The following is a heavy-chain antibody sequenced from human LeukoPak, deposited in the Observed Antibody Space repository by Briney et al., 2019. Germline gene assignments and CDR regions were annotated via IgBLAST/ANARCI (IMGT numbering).Heavy chain of an antibody. Sequence: GGSLRLSCAASGFTFSSYAMSWVCQAPGKGLEWVSAISGSGGSTYYADSVKGRFTISRDDSKNTLYLQMNSLRAEDTAVYYCAKSKYYYDSSGYDYWGQGTLVTVSS. CDR2: ISGSGGST. V-gene: IGHV3-23*01. CDR1: GFTFSSYA. CDR3: AKSKYYYDSSGYDY. J-gene: IGHJ4*02. D-gene: IGHD3-22*01.